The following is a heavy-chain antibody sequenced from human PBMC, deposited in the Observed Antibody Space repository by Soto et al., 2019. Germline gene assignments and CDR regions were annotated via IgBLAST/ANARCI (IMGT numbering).Heavy chain of an antibody. CDR1: GYTFTGYY. CDR3: ARVTMVRGVIIKGDY. D-gene: IGHD3-10*01. CDR2: INPNSGGT. Sequence: ASVKVSCKASGYTFTGYYMHWVRQAPGQGLEWMGWINPNSGGTNYAQKFQGRVTMTRDTSISTAYMELSRLRSDDTAVYYCARVTMVRGVIIKGDYWGRGTLVPVYS. V-gene: IGHV1-2*02. J-gene: IGHJ4*02.